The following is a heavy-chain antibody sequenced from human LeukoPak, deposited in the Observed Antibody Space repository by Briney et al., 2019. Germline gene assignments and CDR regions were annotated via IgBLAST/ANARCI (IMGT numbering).Heavy chain of an antibody. J-gene: IGHJ4*02. CDR3: ARHYRHCSGGSCSGGFDY. V-gene: IGHV4-38-2*01. CDR2: IYHGGST. D-gene: IGHD2-15*01. Sequence: SETLSLTCAVSGYSISSGYYWGWIRQPPGKGLEWIGSIYHGGSTYYNPSLKSRVTISVDTSNKHFSLKLSSVTAADTAVYYCARHYRHCSGGSCSGGFDYWGQGTLVTVSS. CDR1: GYSISSGYY.